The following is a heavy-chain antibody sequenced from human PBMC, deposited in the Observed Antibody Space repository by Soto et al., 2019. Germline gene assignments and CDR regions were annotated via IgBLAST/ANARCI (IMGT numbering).Heavy chain of an antibody. D-gene: IGHD3-10*01. Sequence: SETLSLTCTVSGGSISSSSYYWGWIRQPPGKGLEWIGSIYYSGSTYYNPSLKSRVTISVDTSKNQFSLKLSSVTAADTAVYYCARVWFGELLVFDYWGQGTLVTVSS. V-gene: IGHV4-39*07. CDR1: GGSISSSSYY. CDR3: ARVWFGELLVFDY. J-gene: IGHJ4*02. CDR2: IYYSGST.